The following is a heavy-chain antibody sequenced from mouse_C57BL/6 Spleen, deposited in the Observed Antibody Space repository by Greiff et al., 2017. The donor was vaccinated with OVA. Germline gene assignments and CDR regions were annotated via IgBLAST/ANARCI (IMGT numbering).Heavy chain of an antibody. CDR2: IDPETGGT. Sequence: QVQLKESGAELVRPGASVTLSCKASGYTFTDYEMHWVKQTPVHGLEWIGAIDPETGGTAYNQKFKGKAILTADKSSSTAYMELRSLTSEDSAVYYCTRGAWVDYWGQGTTLTVSS. D-gene: IGHD4-1*01. CDR3: TRGAWVDY. V-gene: IGHV1-15*01. CDR1: GYTFTDYE. J-gene: IGHJ2*01.